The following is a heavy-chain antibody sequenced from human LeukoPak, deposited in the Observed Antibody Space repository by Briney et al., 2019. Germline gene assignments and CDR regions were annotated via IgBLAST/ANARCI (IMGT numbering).Heavy chain of an antibody. J-gene: IGHJ6*02. D-gene: IGHD5-18*01. CDR2: IWYDGSNK. Sequence: PGRSLRLSCAASGFTFSSYGMHWVRQAPGKGLEWVAVIWYDGSNKYYADSVKGRFTISRDNSKNTLYLQMNSLRAEDTAVYYCARAGLYSYGFFFPEGYYYGMDVWGQGTTVTVSS. V-gene: IGHV3-33*01. CDR1: GFTFSSYG. CDR3: ARAGLYSYGFFFPEGYYYGMDV.